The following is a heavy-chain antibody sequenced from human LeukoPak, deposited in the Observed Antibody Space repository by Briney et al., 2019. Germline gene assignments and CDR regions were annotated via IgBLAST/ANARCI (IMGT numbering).Heavy chain of an antibody. CDR3: ARGYCSGGSCYSVENWFDP. Sequence: ASVKVSCKAAGYTFTGYYMFWVRQAPGQGLEWMGRINPNSGGTNYAQKFQGRVTMSRDTSISTAYMELSRLRSDDTAVYYCARGYCSGGSCYSVENWFDPWGQGTLVTVSS. CDR2: INPNSGGT. D-gene: IGHD2-15*01. V-gene: IGHV1-2*06. J-gene: IGHJ5*02. CDR1: GYTFTGYY.